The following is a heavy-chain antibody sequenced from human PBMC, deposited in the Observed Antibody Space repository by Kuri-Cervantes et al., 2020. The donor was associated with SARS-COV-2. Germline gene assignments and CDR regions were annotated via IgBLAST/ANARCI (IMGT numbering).Heavy chain of an antibody. CDR2: ISTGSKYV. V-gene: IGHV3-21*01. CDR3: ASPSSGYSGGFDY. D-gene: IGHD3-22*01. Sequence: GGSLRLSCVISGFNFGRYSMSWVRQPPGKGLEWVSSISTGSKYVYYADSLKGRFSVSRDNARNSLYLQMNSLRAEDTAVYYCASPSSGYSGGFDYWGQGTLVTVSS. J-gene: IGHJ4*02. CDR1: GFNFGRYS.